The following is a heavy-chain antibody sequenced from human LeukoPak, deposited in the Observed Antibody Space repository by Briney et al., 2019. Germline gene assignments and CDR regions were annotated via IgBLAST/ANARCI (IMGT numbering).Heavy chain of an antibody. CDR3: AKDALRCTNGVCYTGDYYYYYYMDV. CDR1: GYTFTNYA. J-gene: IGHJ6*03. Sequence: ASVKVSCKASGYTFTNYAMNWVRQAPGQGLEWMGWINTNTGNPTYAQGFTGRFVFSLDTSVSTAYLQISSLKAEDTAVYYCAKDALRCTNGVCYTGDYYYYYYMDVWGKGTTVTVSS. D-gene: IGHD2-8*01. V-gene: IGHV7-4-1*02. CDR2: INTNTGNP.